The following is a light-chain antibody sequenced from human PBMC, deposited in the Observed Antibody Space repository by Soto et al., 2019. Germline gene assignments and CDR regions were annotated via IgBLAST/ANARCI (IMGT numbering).Light chain of an antibody. Sequence: EIVMRQSPATLSVSPGEGATLSCKASQNVYDNLAWYQQRPGQPPRLLIYDASTRATGISARFSGSGYGTEFTLTISSLQSEDFAVYFCQQCRNWPLTFGGGTKV. CDR3: QQCRNWPLT. CDR1: QNVYDN. CDR2: DAS. J-gene: IGKJ4*01. V-gene: IGKV3-15*01.